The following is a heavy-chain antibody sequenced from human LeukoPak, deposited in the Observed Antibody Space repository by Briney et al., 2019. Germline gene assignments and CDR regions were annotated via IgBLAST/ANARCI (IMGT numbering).Heavy chain of an antibody. Sequence: SETLSLTCTVSGGSISSSTYYWGWIRQPPGKGLEWIGTIYYSGSTYYNPSLQSRVTISVDTSKNQFSLKLSSVTAADTAVYYCARHARSSSWYPNYWGQGTLVTVSS. V-gene: IGHV4-39*01. CDR2: IYYSGST. CDR1: GGSISSSTYY. D-gene: IGHD6-13*01. J-gene: IGHJ4*02. CDR3: ARHARSSSWYPNY.